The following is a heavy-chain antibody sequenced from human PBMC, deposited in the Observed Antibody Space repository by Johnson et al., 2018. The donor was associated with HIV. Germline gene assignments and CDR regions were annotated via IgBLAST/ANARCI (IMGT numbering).Heavy chain of an antibody. Sequence: QMQLVESGGGVVRPGGSLRISCEASGFTFSDYYMSWIRQAPGTWLEWVSYISRSGCTIYYADSVKGRFTSSRDNAKNSLYLQMNSLRAEDTAVYYCARHKAVADAFDIWGQGTVVTISS. CDR3: ARHKAVADAFDI. J-gene: IGHJ3*02. CDR2: ISRSGCTI. V-gene: IGHV3-11*01. CDR1: GFTFSDYY. D-gene: IGHD6-19*01.